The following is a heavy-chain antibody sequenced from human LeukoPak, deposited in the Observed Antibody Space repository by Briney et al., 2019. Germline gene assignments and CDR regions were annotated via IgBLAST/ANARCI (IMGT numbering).Heavy chain of an antibody. D-gene: IGHD2-2*01. J-gene: IGHJ5*02. Sequence: SETLSLTCTVSGGSISSYYRSWIRQPPGKGLEWIGYIYYSGSTNYNPSLKSRVTISVDTSKNQFSLKLSSVTAADTAVYYCARVGFDCSSTSCYLNWFDPWGQGTLVTVSS. CDR2: IYYSGST. V-gene: IGHV4-59*08. CDR1: GGSISSYY. CDR3: ARVGFDCSSTSCYLNWFDP.